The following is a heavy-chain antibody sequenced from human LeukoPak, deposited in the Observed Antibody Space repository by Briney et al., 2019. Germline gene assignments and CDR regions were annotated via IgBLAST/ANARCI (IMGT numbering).Heavy chain of an antibody. CDR1: GFTFSRYA. Sequence: PGGSLRPSCAASGFTFSRYAMNWVRQAPGKGLQWVSYINTDSSDIHYADSVKGQFTISRDNARNTLYLQLSSLRAEDSAVYYCARDTFQPGLIDSWGQGTLVTVSS. J-gene: IGHJ4*02. CDR3: ARDTFQPGLIDS. CDR2: INTDSSDI. D-gene: IGHD2-2*01. V-gene: IGHV3-21*05.